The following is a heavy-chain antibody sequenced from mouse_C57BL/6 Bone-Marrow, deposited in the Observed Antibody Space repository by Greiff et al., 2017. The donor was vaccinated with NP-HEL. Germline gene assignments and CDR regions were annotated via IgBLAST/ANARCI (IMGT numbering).Heavy chain of an antibody. Sequence: QVHVKQSGAELARPGASVKLSCKASGYTFTSYGISWVKQRTGQGLEWIGEIYPRSGNTYYNEKFKGKATLTADKSSSTAYMELRSLTSEDSAVYFCARGIYSGAMDYWGQGTSVTVSS. CDR2: IYPRSGNT. J-gene: IGHJ4*01. CDR1: GYTFTSYG. V-gene: IGHV1-81*01. D-gene: IGHD2-1*01. CDR3: ARGIYSGAMDY.